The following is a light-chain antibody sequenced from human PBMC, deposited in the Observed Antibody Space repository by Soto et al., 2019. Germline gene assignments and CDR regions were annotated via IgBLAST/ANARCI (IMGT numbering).Light chain of an antibody. V-gene: IGKV3-11*01. Sequence: EIVLTQSPATLSLSPGERATLSCRASQSVSSYLAWYQQKPGQAPRLLIYDASNRATGIPARFSGSGSGTDLTLTISSLETEDFAVYYCQQRSNWPPLTFGGGTKVDIK. CDR3: QQRSNWPPLT. CDR2: DAS. CDR1: QSVSSY. J-gene: IGKJ4*01.